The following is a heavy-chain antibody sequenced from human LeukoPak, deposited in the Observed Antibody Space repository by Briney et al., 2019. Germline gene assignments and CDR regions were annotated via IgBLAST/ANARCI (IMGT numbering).Heavy chain of an antibody. Sequence: GGSLRLSCAASGFTFSTYSMKWVRQAPGKGLESVSYISTSSTWIQYADSVKGRFTISRDDAKSSLHLQMTSLRDEDTAVYFCAREGHYGALDIWGQGTMVTVSS. CDR2: ISTSSTWI. J-gene: IGHJ3*02. CDR3: AREGHYGALDI. V-gene: IGHV3-48*02. CDR1: GFTFSTYS. D-gene: IGHD3-10*01.